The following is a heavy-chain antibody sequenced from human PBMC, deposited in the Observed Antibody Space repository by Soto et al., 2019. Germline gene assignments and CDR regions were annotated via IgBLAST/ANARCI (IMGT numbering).Heavy chain of an antibody. V-gene: IGHV4-30-2*01. Sequence: SETLSLTCAVSGGSISSGGYSWSWIRQPPGKGLEWIGYIYHSGETNYNPSLTGRVIMSLDTSKNQFSLNLTSVTAADTAVYYCARASQCKSYFDCFAWLDYWGQGTLVTVSS. J-gene: IGHJ4*02. D-gene: IGHD3-9*01. CDR1: GGSISSGGYS. CDR3: ARASQCKSYFDCFAWLDY. CDR2: IYHSGET.